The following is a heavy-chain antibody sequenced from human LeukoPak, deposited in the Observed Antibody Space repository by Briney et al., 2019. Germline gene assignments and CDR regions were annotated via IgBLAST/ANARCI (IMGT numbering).Heavy chain of an antibody. CDR2: INHSGST. CDR3: AKAPYLSTGS. D-gene: IGHD3-22*01. V-gene: IGHV4-34*01. Sequence: SETLSLTCAVYGGSFRDYYWSWIRQPPGKGLEWIGEINHSGSTNYNPSLKSRVTISLDTSMNQFSLKLTSVTAADTAVYYCAKAPYLSTGSWGQGILVAVSS. J-gene: IGHJ3*01. CDR1: GGSFRDYY.